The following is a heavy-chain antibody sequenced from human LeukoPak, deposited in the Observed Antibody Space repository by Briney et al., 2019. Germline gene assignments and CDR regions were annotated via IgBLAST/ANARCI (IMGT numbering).Heavy chain of an antibody. CDR1: GGSISSSSYY. CDR2: IYYSGST. CDR3: ARDSRFKVELRMGAFDI. V-gene: IGHV4-39*07. Sequence: SETLSLTCTVSGGSISSSSYYWGWIRQPPGKGLEWIGSIYYSGSTYYNPSLKSRVTISVDTSKNQFSLKLSSVTAADTAVYYCARDSRFKVELRMGAFDIWGQGTMVTVSS. D-gene: IGHD1-7*01. J-gene: IGHJ3*02.